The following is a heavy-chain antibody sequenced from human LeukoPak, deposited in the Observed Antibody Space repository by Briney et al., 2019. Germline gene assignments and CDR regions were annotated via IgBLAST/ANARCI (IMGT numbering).Heavy chain of an antibody. J-gene: IGHJ4*02. D-gene: IGHD6-13*01. V-gene: IGHV4-31*03. Sequence: SQTLSLTCTVSGGSISSGGYYWSWIRQHPGKGLEWIGYIYDSGSTYYNPSLKSRVTISVDTSKNQFSLKLSSVTAADTAVYYCAREGAAAGIDYWGQGTQVTVSS. CDR3: AREGAAAGIDY. CDR2: IYDSGST. CDR1: GGSISSGGYY.